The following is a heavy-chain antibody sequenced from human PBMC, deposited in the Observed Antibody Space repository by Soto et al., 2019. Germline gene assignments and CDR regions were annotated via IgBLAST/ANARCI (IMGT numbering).Heavy chain of an antibody. CDR2: INPTTGGT. Sequence: GXPVKVSSKASGYCLSDYSIYWVRRAPGQGLEWMGWINPTTGGTNYAQKFQGWVTMTRDTSIRTAYMELSRLRSDDTAVYYCAREISRVTDWSDYYIGRYYYTMDVWAQGTKVTVSS. CDR3: AREISRVTDWSDYYIGRYYYTMDV. V-gene: IGHV1-2*04. CDR1: GYCLSDYS. J-gene: IGHJ6*02. D-gene: IGHD3-3*01.